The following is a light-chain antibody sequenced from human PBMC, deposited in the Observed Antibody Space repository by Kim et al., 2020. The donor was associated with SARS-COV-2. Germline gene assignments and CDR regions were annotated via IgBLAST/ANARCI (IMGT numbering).Light chain of an antibody. CDR3: HQYNVYPYT. J-gene: IGKJ2*01. Sequence: DIEMTQSPSSLSASVGDRVTISCRASQDISNHLGWFQHKPGKAPRSLICGASSLQSGASSNFSGSGSGTDFTLTIRRLQPEDSATYFCHQYNVYPYTFGQGTKLEI. CDR1: QDISNH. CDR2: GAS. V-gene: IGKV1-16*02.